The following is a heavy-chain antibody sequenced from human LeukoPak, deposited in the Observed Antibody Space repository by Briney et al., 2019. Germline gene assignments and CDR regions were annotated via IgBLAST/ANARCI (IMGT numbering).Heavy chain of an antibody. CDR1: GYTFTGYY. CDR2: INPNSGGT. V-gene: IGHV1-2*02. Sequence: EASVKVSCKASGYTFTGYYMHWVRQAPGQGLEWMGWINPNSGGTNYAQKFQGRVTMTRDTSISTAYMELSRLRSDDTAVYYCASVKRIEYSSSSEAFDIWGQGTMVTVSS. D-gene: IGHD6-6*01. CDR3: ASVKRIEYSSSSEAFDI. J-gene: IGHJ3*02.